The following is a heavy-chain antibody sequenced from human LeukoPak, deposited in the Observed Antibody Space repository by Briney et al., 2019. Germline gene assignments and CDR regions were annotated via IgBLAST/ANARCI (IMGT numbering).Heavy chain of an antibody. V-gene: IGHV3-48*04. J-gene: IGHJ6*03. CDR3: ATYGSGKEGEYYYYMDV. Sequence: GGSLRLSCAASGFTFSSYSMNWVRQAPGKGLEWVSYISSSTSTIYYADSVKGRFTISRDNAKNSLYLQMNSLRAEDTAVYYCATYGSGKEGEYYYYMDVWGKGTTVTISS. D-gene: IGHD3-10*01. CDR1: GFTFSSYS. CDR2: ISSSTSTI.